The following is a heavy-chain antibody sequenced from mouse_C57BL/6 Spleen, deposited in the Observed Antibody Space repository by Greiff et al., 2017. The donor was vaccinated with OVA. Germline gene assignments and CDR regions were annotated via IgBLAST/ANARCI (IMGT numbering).Heavy chain of an antibody. CDR2: ISSGGSYT. V-gene: IGHV5-6*01. J-gene: IGHJ4*01. CDR3: ARQTTVVADAMDY. Sequence: EVQVVESGGDLVKPGGSLKLSCAASGFTFSSYGMSWVRQTPDKRLEWVATISSGGSYTYYPDSVKGRFTISRDNAKNTLYLQMSSLKSEDTAMYYCARQTTVVADAMDYWGQGTSVTVSS. D-gene: IGHD1-1*01. CDR1: GFTFSSYG.